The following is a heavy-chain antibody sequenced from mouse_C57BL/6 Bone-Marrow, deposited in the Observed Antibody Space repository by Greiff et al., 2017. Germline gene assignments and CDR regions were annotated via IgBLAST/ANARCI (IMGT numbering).Heavy chain of an antibody. V-gene: IGHV5-6*02. CDR1: GFTFSSYG. CDR3: ARFSSLWYFDV. CDR2: ISSGGSYT. D-gene: IGHD1-1*01. J-gene: IGHJ1*03. Sequence: EVKLVESGGDLVKPGGSLKLSCAASGFTFSSYGMSWVRQTPDKRLEWVATISSGGSYTYYPDSVKGRFTISRDKAKNTLYLQMSSLKSEDTAMYDCARFSSLWYFDVWGTGTTVTVSS.